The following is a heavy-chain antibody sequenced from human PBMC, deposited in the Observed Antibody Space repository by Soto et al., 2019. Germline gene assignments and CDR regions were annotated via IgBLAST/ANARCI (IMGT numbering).Heavy chain of an antibody. D-gene: IGHD2-2*01. Sequence: QLQLQESGSGLVKPSPTLSLTCAVSGGSISSGGSSWSWIRQPPGKGLEWIGYIYRSGGTYYNPSHKRRVTISGDRSKNQFSLKLSSVTAADTAVYYCARGGAPGRAAIWFDPWGQGTLVTVSS. J-gene: IGHJ5*02. V-gene: IGHV4-30-2*01. CDR1: GGSISSGGSS. CDR3: ARGGAPGRAAIWFDP. CDR2: IYRSGGT.